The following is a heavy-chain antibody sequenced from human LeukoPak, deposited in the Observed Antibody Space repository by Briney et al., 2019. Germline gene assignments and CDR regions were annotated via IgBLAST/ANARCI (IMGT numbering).Heavy chain of an antibody. Sequence: ASVKVSCKASGGTFSSYAISWVRQAPGQGLEWMGGIFPIFGTANYAQKFQGRVTITADKSTSTAYMELSSLRSEDTAVYYCARAALGYCSGGSCYSWGMDVWGKGTTVTVSS. CDR1: GGTFSSYA. J-gene: IGHJ6*04. CDR3: ARAALGYCSGGSCYSWGMDV. D-gene: IGHD2-15*01. CDR2: IFPIFGTA. V-gene: IGHV1-69*06.